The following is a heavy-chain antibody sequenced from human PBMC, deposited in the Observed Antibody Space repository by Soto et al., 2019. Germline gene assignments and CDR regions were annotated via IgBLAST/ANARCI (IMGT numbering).Heavy chain of an antibody. CDR3: ARGHVDTAMVANWFDP. CDR2: IIPILGIA. D-gene: IGHD5-18*01. CDR1: GGTFSSYT. J-gene: IGHJ5*02. V-gene: IGHV1-69*02. Sequence: SVKVSCKASGGTFSSYTISWVRQAPGQGLEWMGRIIPILGIANYAQKFQGRVTITADKSTSTAYMELSSLRSEDTAVYYCARGHVDTAMVANWFDPWGQGTLVTVSS.